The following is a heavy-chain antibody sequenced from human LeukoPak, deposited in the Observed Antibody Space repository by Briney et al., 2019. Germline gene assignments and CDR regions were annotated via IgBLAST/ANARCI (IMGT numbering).Heavy chain of an antibody. Sequence: ASVKVSCKVSGYTLTELSMHWVRQAPGKGLEWMGGFDPEDGETIYAQKFQGRVTMTEDTSTDTAYMELSSLRSEDTAVYYCAKLWDSTGRFDYWGQGTLVTVSS. D-gene: IGHD2-2*01. CDR1: GYTLTELS. CDR2: FDPEDGET. V-gene: IGHV1-24*01. J-gene: IGHJ4*02. CDR3: AKLWDSTGRFDY.